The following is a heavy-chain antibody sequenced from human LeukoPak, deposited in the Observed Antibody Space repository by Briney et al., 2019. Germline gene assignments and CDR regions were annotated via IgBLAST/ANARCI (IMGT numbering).Heavy chain of an antibody. J-gene: IGHJ4*02. CDR1: GFTFSSYG. V-gene: IGHV3-30*18. D-gene: IGHD1-26*01. Sequence: PGGSLRLSYAASGFTFSSYGMHWVRQAPGKGLEWVAVISYDGSNIQYGDSVKGRFTISRDNSKNTLYLQMNSLRAEDTAVYYCAKDRYSGSYLQTGPCAHWGQGTLVTVSS. CDR3: AKDRYSGSYLQTGPCAH. CDR2: ISYDGSNI.